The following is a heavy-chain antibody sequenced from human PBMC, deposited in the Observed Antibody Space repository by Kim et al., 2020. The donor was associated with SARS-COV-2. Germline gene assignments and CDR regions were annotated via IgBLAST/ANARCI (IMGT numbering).Heavy chain of an antibody. J-gene: IGHJ5*02. CDR3: ARGGIVVVPA. CDR1: GGSISSGGYY. CDR2: IYYSGST. Sequence: SETLSLTCTVSGGSISSGGYYWSWIRQHPGKGLEWIGYIYYSGSTYYNPSLKSRVTISVDTSKNQFSLKLSSVTAADTAVYYCARGGIVVVPAWGQGTLVTVSS. D-gene: IGHD2-2*01. V-gene: IGHV4-31*03.